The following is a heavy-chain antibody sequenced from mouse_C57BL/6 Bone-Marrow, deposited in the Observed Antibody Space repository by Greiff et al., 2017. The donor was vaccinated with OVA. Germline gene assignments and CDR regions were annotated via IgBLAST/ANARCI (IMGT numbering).Heavy chain of an antibody. CDR2: ISYDGSN. CDR1: GYSITSGYY. J-gene: IGHJ2*01. V-gene: IGHV3-6*01. D-gene: IGHD2-10*02. Sequence: VQLKESGPGLVKPSQSLSLTCSVTGYSITSGYYWNWIRQFPGNKLEWMGYISYDGSNNYNPSLKNRISITRDTSKNQFFLKLNSVTTEDTATYYCARGGMAYYFDYWGQGTTLTVSS. CDR3: ARGGMAYYFDY.